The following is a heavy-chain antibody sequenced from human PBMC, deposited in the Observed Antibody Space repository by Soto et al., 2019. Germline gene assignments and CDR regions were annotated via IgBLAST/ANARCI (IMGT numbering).Heavy chain of an antibody. V-gene: IGHV4-59*01. Sequence: SDALSLTCTGSRRPITGDYWGAIRHPPGKAVEYIGHIYYTGCTRYNPSLTSRVTISLDTAREQFSLKLTSVTAADTAVYYCARGRHCTSTSCFGFPSSWFDPWGQGTLVTVSS. D-gene: IGHD2-2*01. CDR1: RRPITGDY. CDR2: IYYTGCT. CDR3: ARGRHCTSTSCFGFPSSWFDP. J-gene: IGHJ5*02.